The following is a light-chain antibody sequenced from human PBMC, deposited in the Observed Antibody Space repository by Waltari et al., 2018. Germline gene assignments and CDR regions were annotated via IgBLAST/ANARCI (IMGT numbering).Light chain of an antibody. V-gene: IGLV1-36*01. J-gene: IGLJ2*01. Sequence: QSVLTQPPSVSGAPSQRVTISCSGSGTNIGKNAVNGYQQLPGTPPKRGIYYDGILPSGVSGRFSGSKYATSASLAISGLQSEDEAVYYGAAWDDSLNGVVFGGGTKLTVL. CDR1: GTNIGKNA. CDR3: AAWDDSLNGVV. CDR2: YDG.